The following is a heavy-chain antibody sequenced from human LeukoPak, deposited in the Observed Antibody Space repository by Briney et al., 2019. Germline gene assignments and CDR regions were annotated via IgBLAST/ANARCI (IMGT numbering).Heavy chain of an antibody. CDR2: IGASNGNT. J-gene: IGHJ4*02. V-gene: IGHV1-18*01. D-gene: IGHD1-7*01. Sequence: GASVKVSCKASGYTFTRYGISWVRQAPGQGLQWLGWIGASNGNTNYAQEFRDRVTMSTDTSTGTAYLDVRSLTSDGTAVYYCARDHSNWNYAPDFWGQGTLVIVSS. CDR3: ARDHSNWNYAPDF. CDR1: GYTFTRYG.